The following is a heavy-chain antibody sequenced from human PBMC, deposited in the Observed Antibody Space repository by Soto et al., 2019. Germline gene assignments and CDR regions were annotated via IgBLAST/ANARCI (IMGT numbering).Heavy chain of an antibody. CDR1: GFIFDDFA. Sequence: EAQLVESGGGLVQPGRSPRLSCAGSGFIFDDFAIHWVRQAPGKGLEWVSGISWNSDSIGYADYVKGRFTISRDNAKNALYLQMNSLRVEDTALYYCTKVGGLYDFWSGPLHFDLWGQGTLVTVSS. CDR2: ISWNSDSI. J-gene: IGHJ4*02. D-gene: IGHD3-3*01. V-gene: IGHV3-9*01. CDR3: TKVGGLYDFWSGPLHFDL.